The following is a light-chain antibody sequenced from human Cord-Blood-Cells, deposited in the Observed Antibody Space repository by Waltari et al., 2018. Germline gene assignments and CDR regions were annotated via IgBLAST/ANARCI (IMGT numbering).Light chain of an antibody. V-gene: IGLV2-14*01. Sequence: QSALTQPASVSGSPGQSITISCTGTSSDVGGYNYVSWYQQHPGNAPKLMIYDVSKRPSGVSNRFSGSKSVNTASLTISGLQAEDEADYYCSSYTSSSTVVFGGGTKLTVL. CDR1: SSDVGGYNY. CDR2: DVS. J-gene: IGLJ2*01. CDR3: SSYTSSSTVV.